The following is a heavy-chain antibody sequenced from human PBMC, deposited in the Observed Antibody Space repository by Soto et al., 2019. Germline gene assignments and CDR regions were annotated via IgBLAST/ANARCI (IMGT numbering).Heavy chain of an antibody. J-gene: IGHJ3*02. V-gene: IGHV4-30-2*01. D-gene: IGHD5-18*01. CDR1: GGSLSSGGYS. Sequence: LSLTCVVSGGSLSSGGYSCSWLRQPPGKGLEWIGYIYHSGRTYYNPSVKSRVTISVDRSKNQFSLKLSSVTAADTAVYYGARAIRVGVYTAIVSGSASDSGGQR. CDR3: ARAIRVGVYTAIVSGSASDS. CDR2: IYHSGRT.